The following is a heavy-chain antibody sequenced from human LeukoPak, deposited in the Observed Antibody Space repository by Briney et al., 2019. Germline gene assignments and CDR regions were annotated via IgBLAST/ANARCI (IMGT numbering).Heavy chain of an antibody. CDR2: IRYDGSNK. D-gene: IGHD6-13*01. Sequence: GGSLRLSCAASGFTFSSYGMHWVRQAPGKGLEWVAFIRYDGSNKYYVDSVKGRFTISRDNSKNTLYLQMNSLRAEDTAVYYCAKDGIGERIAAADTYYFDYWGQGTLVTVSS. CDR1: GFTFSSYG. V-gene: IGHV3-30*02. CDR3: AKDGIGERIAAADTYYFDY. J-gene: IGHJ4*02.